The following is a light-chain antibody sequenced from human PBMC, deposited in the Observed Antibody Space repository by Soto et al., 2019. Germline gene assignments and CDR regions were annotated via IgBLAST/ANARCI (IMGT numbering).Light chain of an antibody. J-gene: IGLJ2*01. CDR1: SSDVGGYNY. CDR3: SSYTSSSTPVV. Sequence: QSALTQPASVSGSPGQSITISCTGTSSDVGGYNYVSWYQQHPGKAPKRMIYDVSNRPSGVSNRFSGSKSGNTASLTISGLQAEDEADYYCSSYTSSSTPVVFGGGTKVTVL. V-gene: IGLV2-14*01. CDR2: DVS.